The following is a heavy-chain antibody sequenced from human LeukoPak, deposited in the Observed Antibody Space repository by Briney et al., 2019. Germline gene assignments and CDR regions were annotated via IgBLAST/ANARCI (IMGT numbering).Heavy chain of an antibody. CDR1: GFTFSSYA. Sequence: GGSLRLSCAASGFTFSSYAMHWVRQAPGKGLEWVAVISYDGSNKYYADSMEGRFTISRDNSKNTLYLQMNSLRAEDTAVYYCARDHWTGAYYYYMDVWGKGTTVTVSS. CDR2: ISYDGSNK. D-gene: IGHD3/OR15-3a*01. CDR3: ARDHWTGAYYYYMDV. J-gene: IGHJ6*03. V-gene: IGHV3-30*04.